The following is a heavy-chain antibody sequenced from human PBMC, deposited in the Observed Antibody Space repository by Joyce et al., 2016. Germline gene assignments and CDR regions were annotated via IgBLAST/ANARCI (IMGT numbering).Heavy chain of an antibody. V-gene: IGHV3-21*02. CDR2: ISGDRRFI. Sequence: EVQLVESGGGLVKPGGSLKISCAASGFMFSTSSMSWFRQARGKGLEWVSAISGDRRFIFHADSVRGRFTVSRDNAENSLYLQMKSLRVEDTAVYFCARGGLVYDYSMDVWGQGTTVIVYS. CDR1: GFMFSTSS. D-gene: IGHD2-21*01. CDR3: ARGGLVYDYSMDV. J-gene: IGHJ6*02.